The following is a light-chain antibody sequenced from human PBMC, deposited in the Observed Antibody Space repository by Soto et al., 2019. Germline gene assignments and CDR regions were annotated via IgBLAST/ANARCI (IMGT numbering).Light chain of an antibody. CDR2: HAS. CDR1: QNIDRN. J-gene: IGKJ2*03. CDR3: QQSHITQYS. V-gene: IGKV1-39*01. Sequence: DIQMTQSPSSLSASVGDRVTITCRASQNIDRNLHWYQQRPGKAPNLLISHASSLQSGVPSRFSGSGSGTDFTLTISSLQREDFATYYCQQSHITQYSFGQGTTLEIK.